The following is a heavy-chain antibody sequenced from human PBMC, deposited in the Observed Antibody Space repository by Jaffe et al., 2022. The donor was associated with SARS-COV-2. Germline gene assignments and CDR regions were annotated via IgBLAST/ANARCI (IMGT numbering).Heavy chain of an antibody. D-gene: IGHD5-12*01. CDR2: IKSKTDGGTT. Sequence: EVQLVESGGGLVKPGGSLRLSCAASGFTFSNAWMSWVRQAPGKGLEWVGRIKSKTDGGTTDYAAPVKGRFTISRDDSKNTLYLQMNSLKTEDTAVYYCTTTVLVDIVATTFDYWGQGTLVTVSS. CDR3: TTTVLVDIVATTFDY. V-gene: IGHV3-15*01. CDR1: GFTFSNAW. J-gene: IGHJ4*02.